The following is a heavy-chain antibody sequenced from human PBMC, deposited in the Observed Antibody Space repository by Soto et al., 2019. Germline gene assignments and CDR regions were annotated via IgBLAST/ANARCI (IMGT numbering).Heavy chain of an antibody. D-gene: IGHD3-10*01. Sequence: QVQLVQSGAEVKKPGSSVKVSCKASGGTFSSYAISWVRQAPGQGLEWIGGIIPIFGTANYAQKFQGRVTITADKSTSTAYMALSSLRSEDTAVYYCARRSMVRGVIITPYYYYGMDVWGQGTTVTVSS. J-gene: IGHJ6*02. CDR1: GGTFSSYA. V-gene: IGHV1-69*06. CDR3: ARRSMVRGVIITPYYYYGMDV. CDR2: IIPIFGTA.